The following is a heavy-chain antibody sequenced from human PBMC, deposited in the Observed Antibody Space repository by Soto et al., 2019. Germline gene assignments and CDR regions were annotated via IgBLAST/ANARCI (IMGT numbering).Heavy chain of an antibody. CDR1: GFTFSTYW. D-gene: IGHD3-16*01. CDR2: IKEDGSEK. Sequence: LRLSCAASGFTFSTYWMSWVRQAPGKGLEWVANIKEDGSEKYYVDSVEGRFTISRDNAKNSLYLQMTSLRAEDTALYYCARGWGGVTPLYNWGPGTLVTVSS. V-gene: IGHV3-7*01. CDR3: ARGWGGVTPLYN. J-gene: IGHJ4*02.